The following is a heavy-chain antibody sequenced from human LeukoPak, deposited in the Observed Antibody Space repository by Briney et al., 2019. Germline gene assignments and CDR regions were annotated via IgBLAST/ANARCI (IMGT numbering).Heavy chain of an antibody. V-gene: IGHV1-69*06. CDR1: GGTFSSYA. Sequence: ASVKVSCKPSGGTFSSYAISWVRQAPGQGLEWMGRIIPIFGTAHYAQKFQGRVTITADKSTSTAYMELSSLRSEDTAVYYCAREPSITMIVETYFDYWGQGTLVTVSS. D-gene: IGHD3-22*01. J-gene: IGHJ4*02. CDR2: IIPIFGTA. CDR3: AREPSITMIVETYFDY.